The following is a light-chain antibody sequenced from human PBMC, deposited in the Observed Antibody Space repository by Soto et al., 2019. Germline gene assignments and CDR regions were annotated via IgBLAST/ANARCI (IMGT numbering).Light chain of an antibody. CDR2: AAS. CDR3: LQDYNYPLT. V-gene: IGKV1-6*01. CDR1: QTISTY. Sequence: IQMTQSPSSLSASVGDRVTITCRTSQTISTYVNWYQQKPGKAPKLLIYAASSLQSGVPSRFSGSGSGTDFTLTISSLQPEDFATYYCLQDYNYPLTFGGGTKVDI. J-gene: IGKJ4*01.